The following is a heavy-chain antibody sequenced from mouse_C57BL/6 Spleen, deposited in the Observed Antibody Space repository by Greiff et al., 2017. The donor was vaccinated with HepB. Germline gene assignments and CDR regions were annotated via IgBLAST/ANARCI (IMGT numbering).Heavy chain of an antibody. CDR1: GYTFTSYW. CDR2: IDPSDSET. CDR3: ARFPIYYGNWYFDV. J-gene: IGHJ1*03. Sequence: VQLQQPGAELVRPGSSVKLSCKASGYTFTSYWMHWVKQRPIQGLEWIGNIDPSDSETHYNQKFKDKATLTVDKSSSTAYMQLSSLTSEDSAVYYCARFPIYYGNWYFDVWGTGTTVTVSS. D-gene: IGHD2-1*01. V-gene: IGHV1-52*01.